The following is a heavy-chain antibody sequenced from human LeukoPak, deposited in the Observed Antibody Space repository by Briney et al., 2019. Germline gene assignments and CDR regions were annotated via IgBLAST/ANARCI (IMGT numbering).Heavy chain of an antibody. CDR3: AKDGYYDYVWGSFGSYYYYGMDV. V-gene: IGHV3-66*02. Sequence: PGGSLRLSCAASGFTVSSNYMSWVRQAPGKGLEWVSVIYSGGSTYYADSVKGRFTISRDNSKNTLYLQMNSLRAEDTAVYYCAKDGYYDYVWGSFGSYYYYGMDVWGQGTTVTVSS. J-gene: IGHJ6*02. CDR1: GFTVSSNY. D-gene: IGHD3-16*01. CDR2: IYSGGST.